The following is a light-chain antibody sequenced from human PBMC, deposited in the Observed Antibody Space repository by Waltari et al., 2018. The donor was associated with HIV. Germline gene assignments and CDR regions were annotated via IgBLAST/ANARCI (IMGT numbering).Light chain of an antibody. CDR3: LLYYGGAWV. CDR2: GTT. Sequence: QTVVTQEPSLTVSPGGTVTPTCASSTGAVTSGYSPNWLQQKPGQAPRALIYGTTNKHSWTPARFSGSLLGGKAALTLSGVQPEDEAEYYCLLYYGGAWVFGGGTKLTVL. CDR1: TGAVTSGYS. J-gene: IGLJ3*02. V-gene: IGLV7-43*01.